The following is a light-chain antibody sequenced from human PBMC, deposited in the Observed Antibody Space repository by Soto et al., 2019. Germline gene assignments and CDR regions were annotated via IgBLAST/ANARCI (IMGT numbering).Light chain of an antibody. CDR2: GAL. CDR3: QQYNNWPLT. Sequence: EIVMTQSPATLSVSPGERATLSCRASESVSSNLAWYQQKXXQAPRLLIYGALTRATGIPARFSGRGSETEFTLTISSLQSEDFAVYYCQQYNNWPLTFGGGTKVEIK. CDR1: ESVSSN. V-gene: IGKV3-15*01. J-gene: IGKJ4*01.